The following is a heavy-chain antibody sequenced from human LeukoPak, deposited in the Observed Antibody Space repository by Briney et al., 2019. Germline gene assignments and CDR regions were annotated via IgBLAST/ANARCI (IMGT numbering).Heavy chain of an antibody. CDR2: ISGSGGST. Sequence: PGGSLRLSCAASGFTFSSYAMSWVRQAPGKGLEWVSAISGSGGSTYYAGSVKGRFTISRDNSKNTLYLQMNSLRAEDTAVYYCAKNNYHYDILTGLDYWGQGTLVTVSS. V-gene: IGHV3-23*01. CDR1: GFTFSSYA. CDR3: AKNNYHYDILTGLDY. J-gene: IGHJ4*02. D-gene: IGHD3-9*01.